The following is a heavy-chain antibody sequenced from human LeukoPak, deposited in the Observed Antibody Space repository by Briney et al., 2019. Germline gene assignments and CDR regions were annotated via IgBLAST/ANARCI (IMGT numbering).Heavy chain of an antibody. CDR3: ARGAMSGTVDY. CDR2: INPNSGGT. V-gene: IGHV1-2*02. CDR1: GYTFTGYY. D-gene: IGHD1-26*01. J-gene: IGHJ4*02. Sequence: GASVKVSCKASGYTFTGYYMHWVRQAPGQGLEWMGWINPNSGGTNYAQKFQGRVTMTTDTSTSTAYMELRSLRSDDTAVYYCARGAMSGTVDYWGQGTLVTVSS.